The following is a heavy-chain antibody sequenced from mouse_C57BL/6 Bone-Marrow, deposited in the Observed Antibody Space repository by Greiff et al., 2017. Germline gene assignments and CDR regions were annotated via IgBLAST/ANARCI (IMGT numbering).Heavy chain of an antibody. CDR1: GFTFNTYA. CDR2: IRSKISNYAT. Sequence: VKLMESGGGLVQPKGSLKLSCAASGFTFNTYAMHWVRQAPGKGLEWVARIRSKISNYATYYADSVKDRFHISRDDSQSMLYLQMNKLKTEDTAMYYCVRLSGFAYWGQGTLVTVSA. CDR3: VRLSGFAY. J-gene: IGHJ3*01. V-gene: IGHV10-3*01.